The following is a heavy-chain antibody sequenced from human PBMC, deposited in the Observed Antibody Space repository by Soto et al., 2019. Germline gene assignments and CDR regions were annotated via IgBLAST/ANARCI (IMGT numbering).Heavy chain of an antibody. D-gene: IGHD2-2*01. CDR1: GGTFSSYT. V-gene: IGHV1-69*02. J-gene: IGHJ6*02. CDR3: ARAYCSSTSCYDPSYYYYGMDV. Sequence: QVQLVQSGAEVKKPGSSVKVSCKASGGTFSSYTTSWVRQAPGQGLEWMGRIIPILGIANYAQKFQGRVTITADKSTSTAYMELSSLRSEDTAVYYCARAYCSSTSCYDPSYYYYGMDVWGQGTLVTVSS. CDR2: IIPILGIA.